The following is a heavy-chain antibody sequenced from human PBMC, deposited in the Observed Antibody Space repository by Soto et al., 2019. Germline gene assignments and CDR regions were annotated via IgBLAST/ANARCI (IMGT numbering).Heavy chain of an antibody. V-gene: IGHV3-11*01. Sequence: KPGGFLRLSCTASGFDFGDYYMSWIRQAPGKGLEWVSYIDSDDGTTYYTDSVKGRFTISRDNAKNSLYLQMNSLRVEDTALYYCVRPYYSSSWIPFDRWGQGALVTVSS. J-gene: IGHJ4*02. D-gene: IGHD6-13*01. CDR3: VRPYYSSSWIPFDR. CDR1: GFDFGDYY. CDR2: IDSDDGTT.